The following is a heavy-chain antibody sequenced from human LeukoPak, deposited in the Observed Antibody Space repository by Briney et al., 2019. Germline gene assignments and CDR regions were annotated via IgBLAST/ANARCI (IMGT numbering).Heavy chain of an antibody. V-gene: IGHV4-39*01. D-gene: IGHD1-20*01. J-gene: IGHJ4*02. Sequence: SETLSLTCTVSGGSISSSRYYWGWIRQPPGKGLEWIGNIYYSGSTYYNPSLKSRVTISVDTSKNQFSLRVRSVTAADTAVYYCARRITGTTSDSFDYWGQGILVTVSS. CDR2: IYYSGST. CDR1: GGSISSSRYY. CDR3: ARRITGTTSDSFDY.